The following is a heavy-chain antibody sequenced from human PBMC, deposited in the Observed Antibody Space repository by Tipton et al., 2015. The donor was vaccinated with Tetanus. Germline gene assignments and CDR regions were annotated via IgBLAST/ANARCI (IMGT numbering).Heavy chain of an antibody. CDR1: GYTFTSYA. Sequence: QLVQSGAEVKKPGASVKVSCKASGYTFTSYAMHWVRQAPGQRLEWMGWINAGNGNTKYSQKFQGRVTITRDTSASTAYMELSSLRSEDTAVYYCARVGATTGTFDSWGQGTLVTVSS. D-gene: IGHD1-26*01. CDR3: ARVGATTGTFDS. V-gene: IGHV1-3*01. J-gene: IGHJ4*02. CDR2: INAGNGNT.